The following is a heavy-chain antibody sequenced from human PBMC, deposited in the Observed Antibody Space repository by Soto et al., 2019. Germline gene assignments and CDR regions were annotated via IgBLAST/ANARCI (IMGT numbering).Heavy chain of an antibody. V-gene: IGHV4-39*01. CDR2: IYYSGST. D-gene: IGHD5-12*01. Sequence: TSETLSLTCTVSGGSISSSSYYWGWIRQSPGKGLEWIGSIYYSGSTYYNPSLKSRVTISVDTSKNQFSLKLSSVTAADTAVYYCARHDLRIADDAFDIWXQGTMV. CDR1: GGSISSSSYY. CDR3: ARHDLRIADDAFDI. J-gene: IGHJ3*02.